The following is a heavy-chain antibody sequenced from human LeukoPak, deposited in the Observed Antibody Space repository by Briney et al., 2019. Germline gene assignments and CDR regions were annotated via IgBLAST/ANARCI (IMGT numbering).Heavy chain of an antibody. Sequence: ASVKVSCKASGYTFTGYYMHWVRQAPGQGLEWMGWINPNSGGTNYAQKFRGRVTMTRDTSISTAYMELSRLRSDDTAVYYCARGYYYDSSGYYHYMDVWGKGTTVTVSS. CDR1: GYTFTGYY. CDR3: ARGYYYDSSGYYHYMDV. D-gene: IGHD3-22*01. CDR2: INPNSGGT. J-gene: IGHJ6*03. V-gene: IGHV1-2*02.